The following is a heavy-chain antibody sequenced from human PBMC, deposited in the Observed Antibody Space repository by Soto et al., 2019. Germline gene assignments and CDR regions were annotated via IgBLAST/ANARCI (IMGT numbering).Heavy chain of an antibody. CDR1: GFTFSSFV. D-gene: IGHD6-13*01. Sequence: QVQLMESGGGVVQPGRSLRLSCAASGFTFSSFVMQWVRQTPGKGLEWVTIISYDGTNKYYADSVKGRFTVSRDNSKNTLYLQIDSLRTEDTAVYHCATSSSDYHFDYWGQGTLVTVSS. CDR3: ATSSSDYHFDY. V-gene: IGHV3-30-3*01. J-gene: IGHJ4*02. CDR2: ISYDGTNK.